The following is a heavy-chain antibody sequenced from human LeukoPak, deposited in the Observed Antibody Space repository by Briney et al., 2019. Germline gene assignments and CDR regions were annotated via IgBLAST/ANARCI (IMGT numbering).Heavy chain of an antibody. CDR2: INWNGGNT. J-gene: IGHJ3*02. Sequence: GGSLRLSCAASGLTFSSYAMSWVRQAPGKGLEWVSSINWNGGNTGYADSVKGRFTISRDNAKNSLYLQMNSLRAEDTALYLCVRLVFGDLNAFDIWGQGTLVTVSS. CDR3: VRLVFGDLNAFDI. D-gene: IGHD3-10*02. V-gene: IGHV3-20*01. CDR1: GLTFSSYA.